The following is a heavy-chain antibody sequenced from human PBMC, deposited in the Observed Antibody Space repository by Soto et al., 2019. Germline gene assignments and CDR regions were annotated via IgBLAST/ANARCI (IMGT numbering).Heavy chain of an antibody. V-gene: IGHV4-30-4*01. CDR3: ARDRGSSGWYAQSPMFDY. CDR2: IYYSGST. Sequence: PSETLSLTCTVSGGSISSGDYYWSWIRQPPGKGLEWIGYIYYSGSTYYNPSLKSRVTISVDTSKNQFSLKLSSVTAADTAVYYCARDRGSSGWYAQSPMFDYWGQGTLVTVSS. D-gene: IGHD6-19*01. J-gene: IGHJ4*02. CDR1: GGSISSGDYY.